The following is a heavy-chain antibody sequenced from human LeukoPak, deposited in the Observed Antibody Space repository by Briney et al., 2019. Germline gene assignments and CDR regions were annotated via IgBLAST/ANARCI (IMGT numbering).Heavy chain of an antibody. CDR2: ISPNSGGT. D-gene: IGHD1-26*01. J-gene: IGHJ6*03. CDR1: GYTFTGYY. CDR3: ARDGVGATNYYYMDV. V-gene: IGHV1-2*02. Sequence: ASVKVSCKASGYTFTGYYMHWVRQAPGQGLEWMGWISPNSGGTNYAQKFQGRVTMTRDTSISTAYMELSRLRSDDTAVYYCARDGVGATNYYYMDVWGKGTTVTISS.